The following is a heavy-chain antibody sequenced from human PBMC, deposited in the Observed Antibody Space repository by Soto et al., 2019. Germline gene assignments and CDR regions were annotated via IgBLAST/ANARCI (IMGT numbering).Heavy chain of an antibody. CDR1: GFTFSSFC. D-gene: IGHD3-3*02. CDR3: AKGRFDVVTISPFEH. Sequence: HPXGSLRLTCAASGFTFSSFCMHWVRQAPGKGLDWVAVISYDGTEEKYADSVKGRATVSRDNSKNTVYLQMNRLRGDDSAIYYCAKGRFDVVTISPFEHWGQGTLVTVSS. V-gene: IGHV3-30*18. J-gene: IGHJ4*01. CDR2: ISYDGTEE.